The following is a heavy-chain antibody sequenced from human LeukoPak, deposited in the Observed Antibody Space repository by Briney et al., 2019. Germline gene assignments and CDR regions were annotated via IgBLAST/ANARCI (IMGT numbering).Heavy chain of an antibody. D-gene: IGHD5-18*01. CDR3: ARGGYSYGSYYFDY. CDR2: INPSGGST. CDR1: GFTFTSYY. Sequence: PGGSLRLSCAASGFTFTSYYMHWVRQAPGQGLEWMGIINPSGGSTSYAQKFQGRVTMTRDTSTSTVYMELSSLRSEDTAVYYCARGGYSYGSYYFDYWGQGTLVTVSS. V-gene: IGHV1-46*01. J-gene: IGHJ4*02.